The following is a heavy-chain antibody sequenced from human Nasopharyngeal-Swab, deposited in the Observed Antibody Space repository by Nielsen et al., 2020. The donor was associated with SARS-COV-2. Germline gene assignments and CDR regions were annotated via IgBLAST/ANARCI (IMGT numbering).Heavy chain of an antibody. V-gene: IGHV3-23*01. Sequence: GESLKISCAASGFTFNSYVMIWVRQAPGEGLEWVSYITVSGDATNYAESVKGRFTISRDNSKNLLYLQMNSLRVEDTATYYCALDPNWGLGYWGRGTLVTVSS. D-gene: IGHD7-27*01. CDR1: GFTFNSYV. J-gene: IGHJ4*02. CDR3: ALDPNWGLGY. CDR2: ITVSGDAT.